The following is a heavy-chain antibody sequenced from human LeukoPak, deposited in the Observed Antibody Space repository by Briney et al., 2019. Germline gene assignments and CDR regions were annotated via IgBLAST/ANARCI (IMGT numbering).Heavy chain of an antibody. Sequence: GGSLRLSCAASGFTFSTYSMSWVRQTPGKGLEWISYISSGSTTIYYADSVKGRFTISRDNAKNSLYLQMNSLRAEDTAVYYCARDATPEYYYYYYMDVWGKGTTVAVSS. J-gene: IGHJ6*03. CDR3: ARDATPEYYYYYYMDV. V-gene: IGHV3-48*04. D-gene: IGHD2-15*01. CDR2: ISSGSTTI. CDR1: GFTFSTYS.